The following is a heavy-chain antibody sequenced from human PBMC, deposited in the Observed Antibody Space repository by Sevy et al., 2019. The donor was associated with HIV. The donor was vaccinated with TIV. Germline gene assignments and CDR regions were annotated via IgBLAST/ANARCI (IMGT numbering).Heavy chain of an antibody. CDR1: GFSLTTSD. CDR3: ARGRKTTEEWLEELDYYYGLDV. Sequence: GGSLRLSCAASGFSLTTSDMHWVRQAPGKGLEWVAYVRNDGSNKYYADSVRDRFTISRDSPKNKLYLQMNSLTDEDTAIYYCARGRKTTEEWLEELDYYYGLDVWGQGTTVTVSS. V-gene: IGHV3-30*02. CDR2: VRNDGSNK. J-gene: IGHJ6*02. D-gene: IGHD2-8*01.